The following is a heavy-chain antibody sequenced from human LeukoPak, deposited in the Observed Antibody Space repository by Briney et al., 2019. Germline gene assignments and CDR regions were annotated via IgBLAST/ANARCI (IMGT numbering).Heavy chain of an antibody. J-gene: IGHJ3*02. CDR3: SRDANYYDSSRHYFDAFDI. V-gene: IGHV3-7*01. Sequence: PGESLRLSCAASGFTFSKYWMTWVRQAPGKGLEWVANIRGDGSVKYLLDSVKGRFTISRDNVKKSLSLEMNNLRAEDTAVYYCSRDANYYDSSRHYFDAFDIWVQGTMVTVSS. D-gene: IGHD3-22*01. CDR2: IRGDGSVK. CDR1: GFTFSKYW.